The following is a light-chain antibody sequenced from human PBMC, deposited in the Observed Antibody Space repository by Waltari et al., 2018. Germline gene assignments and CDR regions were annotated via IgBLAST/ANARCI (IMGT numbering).Light chain of an antibody. V-gene: IGLV2-8*01. CDR1: SSDVGGYNY. J-gene: IGLJ1*01. CDR3: SSYAGSNNFDV. Sequence: QSALTQPPSASGSPGQSVTISCPGTSSDVGGYNYVSWYQQHPGKAPKLMIYEVSNGPSGVPDRFSGSKSGNTSSLTVSGLQAEDEADYYCSSYAGSNNFDVFGTGTKVTVL. CDR2: EVS.